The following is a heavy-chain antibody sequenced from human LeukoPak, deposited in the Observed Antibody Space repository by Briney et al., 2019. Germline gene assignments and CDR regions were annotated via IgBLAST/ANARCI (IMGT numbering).Heavy chain of an antibody. CDR3: AKDLGSYDYVWGSYRQFDY. V-gene: IGHV3-23*01. Sequence: GGSLRLSCAASGFSFMNAWMIWVRQAPGKGLEWVSAISGSGGSTYYADSVKGRFTISRDNSKNTLYLQMNSLRAEDTAVYYCAKDLGSYDYVWGSYRQFDYWGQGTLVTVSS. CDR1: GFSFMNAW. J-gene: IGHJ4*02. CDR2: ISGSGGST. D-gene: IGHD3-16*02.